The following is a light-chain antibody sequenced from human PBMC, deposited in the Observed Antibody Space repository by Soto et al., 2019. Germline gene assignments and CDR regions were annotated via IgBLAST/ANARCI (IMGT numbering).Light chain of an antibody. Sequence: QSVLTQPPSASGTPGQRVTISCSGSSSNIGSNTVNWYQQLPGTAPKLLIYSNNQRPSGVPDRFSGSKSGTSASLAISGPHFGDEADYYCAAWDDSLNGYVFGTGTKVTVL. V-gene: IGLV1-44*01. CDR1: SSNIGSNT. J-gene: IGLJ1*01. CDR3: AAWDDSLNGYV. CDR2: SNN.